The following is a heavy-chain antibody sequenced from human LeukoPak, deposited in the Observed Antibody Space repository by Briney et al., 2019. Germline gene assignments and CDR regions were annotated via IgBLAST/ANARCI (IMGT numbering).Heavy chain of an antibody. D-gene: IGHD3-10*01. V-gene: IGHV4-34*01. CDR2: INHSGST. CDR3: ASTRGRRDY. Sequence: SETLSLTCAVYGGSFSGYYWSWIRQPPGKGLEWIGEINHSGSTNYNPSLKSRVTISVDTSKNQFSLKLSSVTAADTAVYYCASTRGRRDYWGQGTLVTVSS. CDR1: GGSFSGYY. J-gene: IGHJ4*02.